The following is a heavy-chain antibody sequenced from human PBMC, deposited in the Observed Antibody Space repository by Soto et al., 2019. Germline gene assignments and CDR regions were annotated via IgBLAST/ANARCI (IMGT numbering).Heavy chain of an antibody. CDR2: IKTSGGST. CDR3: AREATNYYGMDV. Sequence: QERLVQSGAEVKKPGASVKVSCKASGYTFTNYYMHWVRQAPGQGLEWMGVIKTSGGSTTYAQKFQGRVTMTRETATTTDSMEMRSLRSEDTAMYYCAREATNYYGMDVWGQGTTVTVSS. V-gene: IGHV1-46*01. CDR1: GYTFTNYY. J-gene: IGHJ6*02.